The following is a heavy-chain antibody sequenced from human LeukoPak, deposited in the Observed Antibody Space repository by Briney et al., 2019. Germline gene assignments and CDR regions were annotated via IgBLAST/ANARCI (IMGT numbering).Heavy chain of an antibody. CDR2: ISGSGGST. CDR1: GFTFSSYA. J-gene: IGHJ4*02. V-gene: IGHV3-23*01. CDR3: AKDRRITMIVVAPGPSDY. Sequence: GGSLRLSCAASGFTFSSYAMSWVRQAPGKGLEWVSTISGSGGSTYYADSVKGRFTISRDNSKNTLYLQKNSLRAEDTAVYYCAKDRRITMIVVAPGPSDYWGQGTLVTVSS. D-gene: IGHD3-22*01.